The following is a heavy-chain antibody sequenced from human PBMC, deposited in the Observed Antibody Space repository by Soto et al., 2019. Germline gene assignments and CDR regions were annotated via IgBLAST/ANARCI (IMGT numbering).Heavy chain of an antibody. CDR3: ATYCSSTSCAYQAYFQH. V-gene: IGHV1-18*01. CDR1: GDTFTSYG. Sequence: ASVKVSSKASGDTFTSYGISWVQQAHGQGLEWMGWISAYNGNTNYAQKLQGRVTMTTDTSTSTAYMELRSLRSDDTAVYYCATYCSSTSCAYQAYFQHWGQGTLVTVSS. J-gene: IGHJ1*01. D-gene: IGHD2-2*01. CDR2: ISAYNGNT.